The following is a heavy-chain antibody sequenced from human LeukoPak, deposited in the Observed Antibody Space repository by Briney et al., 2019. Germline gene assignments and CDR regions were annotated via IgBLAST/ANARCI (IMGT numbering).Heavy chain of an antibody. Sequence: RASVKVSCKASGYTFTSYGISWVRQAPGQGLEWMGWISVYNGNTNYAQKLHGRVTMTTDTSTSTAYMELRSLRSDDTAVYYCARVGRMITFGGVIPPDAFDIWGQGTMVTVSS. CDR3: ARVGRMITFGGVIPPDAFDI. CDR1: GYTFTSYG. V-gene: IGHV1-18*01. CDR2: ISVYNGNT. D-gene: IGHD3-16*02. J-gene: IGHJ3*02.